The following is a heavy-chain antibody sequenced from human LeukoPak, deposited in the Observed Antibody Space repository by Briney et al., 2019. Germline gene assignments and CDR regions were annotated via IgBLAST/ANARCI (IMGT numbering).Heavy chain of an antibody. V-gene: IGHV1-8*01. D-gene: IGHD2-2*03. CDR3: ARRWILYRPANWFDP. J-gene: IGHJ5*02. CDR2: MNPNSGNT. Sequence: ASVKVSCKVSGYTLTELSMHWVRQATGQGLEWMGWMNPNSGNTGYAQKFQGRVTMTRNTSISTAYMELSSLRSEDTAVYYCARRWILYRPANWFDPWGQGTLVTVSS. CDR1: GYTLTELS.